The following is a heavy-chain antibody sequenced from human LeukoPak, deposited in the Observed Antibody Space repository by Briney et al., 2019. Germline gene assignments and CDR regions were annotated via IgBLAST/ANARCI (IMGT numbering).Heavy chain of an antibody. CDR1: GYTFTSYG. Sequence: ASVKVSCQASGYTFTSYGISWVRQAPGQGLEWVGWISAYNGNTNYAQKLQGRVTMTTDTSTSTAYMELRSLRSDDTAVYYCAYTGIAVAGSEGDYYYYMDVWGKGTTVTVSS. CDR3: AYTGIAVAGSEGDYYYYMDV. V-gene: IGHV1-18*01. D-gene: IGHD6-19*01. CDR2: ISAYNGNT. J-gene: IGHJ6*03.